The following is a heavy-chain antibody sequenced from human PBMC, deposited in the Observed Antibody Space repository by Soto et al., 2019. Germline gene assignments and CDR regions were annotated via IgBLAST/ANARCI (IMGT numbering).Heavy chain of an antibody. V-gene: IGHV1-24*01. D-gene: IGHD3-3*01. CDR2: FDPEDGET. CDR1: GYTLTELS. Sequence: ASVKVSCKVSGYTLTELSMHWVRQAPGKGREWMGGFDPEDGETIYAQKFQGRVTMTEDTSTDTAYMELSSLRSEDTAVYYCATVPRITIFGVFIYYYYGIDVWSQRXTVT. CDR3: ATVPRITIFGVFIYYYYGIDV. J-gene: IGHJ6*02.